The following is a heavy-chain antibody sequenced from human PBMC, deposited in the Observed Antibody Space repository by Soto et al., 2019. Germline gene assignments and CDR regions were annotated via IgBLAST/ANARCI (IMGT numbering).Heavy chain of an antibody. V-gene: IGHV3-21*01. J-gene: IGHJ6*02. CDR1: GFTFSSYS. CDR3: AREGGYCSSTTCYDYGMDV. D-gene: IGHD2-2*01. CDR2: ISTSGSYI. Sequence: EVQLVESGGGLVQPGGSLRLSCAASGFTFSSYSMNWVRQAPGKGLEWVSSISTSGSYIYYADSVKGRFTISRDNAKNSLYLQMNSLRAEDTAVYYCAREGGYCSSTTCYDYGMDVWGQGTTVTVSS.